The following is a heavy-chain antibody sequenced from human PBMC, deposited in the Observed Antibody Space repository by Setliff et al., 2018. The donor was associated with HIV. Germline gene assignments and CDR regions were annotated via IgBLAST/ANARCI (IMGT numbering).Heavy chain of an antibody. CDR1: GFTVSNAW. J-gene: IGHJ5*02. V-gene: IGHV3-15*01. CDR2: IKSKTDGGTT. Sequence: GGSLRLSCAASGFTVSNAWMSWVRQAPGKGLEWVGRIKSKTDGGTTDYAAPVKGRFTISRDDSKNTLYLQMNSLKTEDTAVHHCTTDPDYVWGSYRYNWFDPWGQGTLVTVSS. D-gene: IGHD3-16*02. CDR3: TTDPDYVWGSYRYNWFDP.